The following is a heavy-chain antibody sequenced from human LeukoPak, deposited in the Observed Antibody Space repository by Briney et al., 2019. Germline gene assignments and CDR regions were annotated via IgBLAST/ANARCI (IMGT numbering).Heavy chain of an antibody. J-gene: IGHJ4*02. CDR2: IWYDGSNK. V-gene: IGHV3-33*01. CDR3: ARQHVSYGSGSYPTRDY. CDR1: GFTFSSYG. D-gene: IGHD3-10*01. Sequence: GGSLRLSCAASGFTFSSYGMHWVRQAPGKGLEWVAVIWYDGSNKYYADSVKGRFTISRDNAKNSLYLQMNSLRAEDTAVYYCARQHVSYGSGSYPTRDYWGQGTLVTVSS.